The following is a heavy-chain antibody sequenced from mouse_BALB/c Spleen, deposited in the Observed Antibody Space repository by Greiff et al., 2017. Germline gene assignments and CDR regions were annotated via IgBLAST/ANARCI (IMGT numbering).Heavy chain of an antibody. Sequence: DVKLVESGGGLVQPGGSLRLSCATSGFTFSDFYMEWVRQPPGKRLEWIAASRNKANDYTTEYSASVKGRFIVSRDTSQSILYLQMNALRAEDTAIYYCARDADLGWFAYWGQGTLVTVSA. CDR1: GFTFSDFY. CDR2: SRNKANDYTT. V-gene: IGHV7-1*02. CDR3: ARDADLGWFAY. J-gene: IGHJ3*01. D-gene: IGHD4-1*01.